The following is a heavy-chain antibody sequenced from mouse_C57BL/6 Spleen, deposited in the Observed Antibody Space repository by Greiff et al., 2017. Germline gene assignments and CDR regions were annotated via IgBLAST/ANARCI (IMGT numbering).Heavy chain of an antibody. J-gene: IGHJ2*01. CDR1: GFTFSDAW. CDR2: IRNKANNHAT. CDR3: TRVGLGLYFDY. V-gene: IGHV6-6*01. D-gene: IGHD2-14*01. Sequence: EVQGVESGGGLVQPGGSMKLSCAASGFTFSDAWMDWVRQSPEKGLEWVAEIRNKANNHATYYAESVKGRFTISRDDSKSSVYLQMNSLRAEDTGIYYCTRVGLGLYFDYWGQGTTLTVSS.